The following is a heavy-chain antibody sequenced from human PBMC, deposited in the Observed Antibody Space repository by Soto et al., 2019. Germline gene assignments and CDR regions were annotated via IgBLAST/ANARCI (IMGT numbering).Heavy chain of an antibody. CDR3: AKESFDRSYCGGDCFPYNWFDP. D-gene: IGHD2-21*02. CDR1: GFTFNNYA. Sequence: GGSLRLSCVASGFTFNNYAMTWVRQAPGKGLEWVSTISGSGDSAYYGDSVKGRFTISRDNSKSTLYLKLGTLRAEDTAVYYCAKESFDRSYCGGDCFPYNWFDPWGQGTLVTVSS. J-gene: IGHJ5*02. V-gene: IGHV3-23*01. CDR2: ISGSGDSA.